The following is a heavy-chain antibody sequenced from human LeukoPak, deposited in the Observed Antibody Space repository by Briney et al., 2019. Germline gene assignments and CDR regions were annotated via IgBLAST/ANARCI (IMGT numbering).Heavy chain of an antibody. J-gene: IGHJ6*03. CDR3: ARGNHSSGWYDYYYMDV. Sequence: ASVKVSCKASGYTFTGYYMHWVRQAPGQGLEWMGWINPNSGGTNYAQKFQGRVTMTRDTSISTAYMELSRLRSDDTAVYYCARGNHSSGWYDYYYMDVWGKGTTVTVSS. D-gene: IGHD6-19*01. CDR2: INPNSGGT. V-gene: IGHV1-2*02. CDR1: GYTFTGYY.